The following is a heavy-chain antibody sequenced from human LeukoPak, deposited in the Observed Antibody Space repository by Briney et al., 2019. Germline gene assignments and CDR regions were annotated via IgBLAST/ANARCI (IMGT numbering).Heavy chain of an antibody. Sequence: GASVKLSCKASGYTFTSYYMQWMRQAPGQGLEWMGIINPSGGSTRYAQKFHGRVTMTRDTSTSTVYMELSSLRSEDTAVYYCARDREELHSFDYWGQGTLVTVSS. J-gene: IGHJ4*02. CDR2: INPSGGST. CDR3: ARDREELHSFDY. CDR1: GYTFTSYY. V-gene: IGHV1-46*01. D-gene: IGHD1-26*01.